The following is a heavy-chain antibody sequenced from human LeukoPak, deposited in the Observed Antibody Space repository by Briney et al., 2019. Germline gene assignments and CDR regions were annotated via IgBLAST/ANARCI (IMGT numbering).Heavy chain of an antibody. J-gene: IGHJ5*01. D-gene: IGHD3-10*01. CDR3: ARRPRGVIIKTWFDS. Sequence: PSETPSLTCAVYDGSFSGYYCSWIRQPPGKGLEWIGEINHSGSANYNPSLKSRVTILLDTSKNQFSLNLSSVTAADTAVYYCARRPRGVIIKTWFDSWGQGTLVTVSS. CDR1: DGSFSGYY. V-gene: IGHV4-34*01. CDR2: INHSGSA.